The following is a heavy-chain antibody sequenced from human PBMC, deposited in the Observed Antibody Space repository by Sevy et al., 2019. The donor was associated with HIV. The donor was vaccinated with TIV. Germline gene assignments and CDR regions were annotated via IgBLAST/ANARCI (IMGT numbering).Heavy chain of an antibody. J-gene: IGHJ6*02. D-gene: IGHD6-13*01. CDR3: SRDYYYYGMDV. CDR2: INSDGSST. V-gene: IGHV3-74*01. Sequence: GGSLKLSCAASGFTFSSYWMHWVRQAPGKGLVWVSRINSDGSSTSYADSVKGRFTISRDNAKNTLYLQMNSLRAEDTAVYYCSRDYYYYGMDVWGQGTTVTVSS. CDR1: GFTFSSYW.